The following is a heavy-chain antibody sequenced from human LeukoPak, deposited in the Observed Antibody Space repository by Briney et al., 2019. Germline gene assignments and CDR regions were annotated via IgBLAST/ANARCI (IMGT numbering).Heavy chain of an antibody. Sequence: SQTRSLTSTVSGGSIGSGSYYWSWILQPAGNGLEWIWRIYISGSTNYNPSLKSRVTISVDTSKNQFSLKLSSVTAADTAVYYCARDGFPTIFGVVIPNWFDPWGQGTLVTVSS. CDR1: GGSIGSGSYY. D-gene: IGHD3-3*01. CDR2: IYISGST. CDR3: ARDGFPTIFGVVIPNWFDP. J-gene: IGHJ5*02. V-gene: IGHV4-61*02.